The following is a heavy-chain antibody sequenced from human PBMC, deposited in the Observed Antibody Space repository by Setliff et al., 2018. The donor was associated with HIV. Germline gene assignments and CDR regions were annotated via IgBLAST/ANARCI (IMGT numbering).Heavy chain of an antibody. D-gene: IGHD3-3*01. J-gene: IGHJ4*02. CDR1: GGSFTDIGGSFTDYY. CDR2: INHSGST. V-gene: IGHV4-34*01. CDR3: AGFSYNFWVYRFDH. Sequence: SETLSLTCAVFGGSFTDIGGSFTDYYWIWIRQPPGKGLEWIGEINHSGSTHYNPSLKSRVTISVDTSKNQFSLNVTSVTAADTAVYYCAGFSYNFWVYRFDHWGQGALVTVSS.